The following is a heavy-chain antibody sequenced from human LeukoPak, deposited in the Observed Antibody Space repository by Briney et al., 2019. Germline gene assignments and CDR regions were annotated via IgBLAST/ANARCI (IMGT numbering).Heavy chain of an antibody. CDR2: INPNSGGT. Sequence: AASVKVSCKASGYTFSDYYMHWVRQAPGQGLEWIGWINPNSGGTKYAQKFQGRVTMTRDTFISTAYIEVSRLRSDDTAVYYCMREVGSINWYAYWGQGTLVTVSS. CDR3: MREVGSINWYAY. CDR1: GYTFSDYY. J-gene: IGHJ5*01. V-gene: IGHV1-2*02. D-gene: IGHD6-13*01.